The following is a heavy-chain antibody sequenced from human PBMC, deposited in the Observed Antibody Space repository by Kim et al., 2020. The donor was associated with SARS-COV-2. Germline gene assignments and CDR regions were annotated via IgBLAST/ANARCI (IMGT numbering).Heavy chain of an antibody. V-gene: IGHV6-1*01. D-gene: IGHD3-3*01. CDR2: TYYRSKWYN. CDR1: GDSVSSNSAA. CDR3: ARGSPRGYYDFWSGYKVFDY. J-gene: IGHJ4*02. Sequence: SQTLSLTCAISGDSVSSNSAAWNWIRQSPSRGLEWLGRTYYRSKWYNDYAVSVKSRITINLDTSKNQFSLQLNSVTPEDTAVYYCARGSPRGYYDFWSGYKVFDYWGQGTLVTVSS.